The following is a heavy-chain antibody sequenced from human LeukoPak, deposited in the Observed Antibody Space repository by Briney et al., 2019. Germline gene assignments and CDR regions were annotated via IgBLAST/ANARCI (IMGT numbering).Heavy chain of an antibody. D-gene: IGHD4/OR15-4a*01. J-gene: IGHJ3*02. Sequence: GGSLRLSCAASGFTFSSYVMHWVRQAPGKGLEHVSAISSNGGSIYYANSVKGRFTISRDNSKNTLYLQMGGPRAEDMAVYYCTRLGASLPDAFDIWGQGTMVTVSS. V-gene: IGHV3-64*01. CDR1: GFTFSSYV. CDR3: TRLGASLPDAFDI. CDR2: ISSNGGSI.